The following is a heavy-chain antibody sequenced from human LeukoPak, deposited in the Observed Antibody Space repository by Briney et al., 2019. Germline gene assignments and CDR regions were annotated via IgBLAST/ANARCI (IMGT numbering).Heavy chain of an antibody. CDR3: ASDDIA. V-gene: IGHV3-30-3*01. CDR1: GFTFSSYA. Sequence: GGSLRLSCAASGFTFSSYAMHWVRQAPGKGLEWVAVISYDGSNKYYADSVKGRFTISRDNSKNTVYLRMNSLRAEDTAVYYCASDDIAWGQGTLVTVSS. J-gene: IGHJ5*02. D-gene: IGHD2-15*01. CDR2: ISYDGSNK.